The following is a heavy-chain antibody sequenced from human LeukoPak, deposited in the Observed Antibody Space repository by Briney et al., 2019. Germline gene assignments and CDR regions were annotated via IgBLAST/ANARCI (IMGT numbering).Heavy chain of an antibody. CDR1: GGSISSYY. V-gene: IGHV4-59*01. CDR2: IYYSGST. D-gene: IGHD4-17*01. CDR3: ARDTSDPLTTVKGNGMDV. J-gene: IGHJ6*02. Sequence: SETLSLTCTVSGGSISSYYWSWIRQPPGKGLEWIGYIYYSGSTNYNPSLKSRVTISVDTSKNQFSLKLSSVTAADTAVYYCARDTSDPLTTVKGNGMDVWGQGTTVTVSS.